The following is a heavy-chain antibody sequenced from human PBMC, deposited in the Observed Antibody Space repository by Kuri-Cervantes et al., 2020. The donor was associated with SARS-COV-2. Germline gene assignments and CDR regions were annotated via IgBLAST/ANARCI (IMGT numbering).Heavy chain of an antibody. Sequence: GESLKISCAASGFTFSSYSMNWVRQAPGKRLEWVSSISSSSYIYYADSVKGRFTISRDNAKNSLYLQMNSLRAEDTAVYYCARAQNTYGSGSYVYFQHWGQGTLVTVSS. J-gene: IGHJ1*01. CDR2: ISSSSYI. CDR1: GFTFSSYS. V-gene: IGHV3-21*01. D-gene: IGHD3-10*01. CDR3: ARAQNTYGSGSYVYFQH.